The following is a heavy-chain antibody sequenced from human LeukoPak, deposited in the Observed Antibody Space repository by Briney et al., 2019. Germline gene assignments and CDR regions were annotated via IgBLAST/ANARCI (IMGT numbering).Heavy chain of an antibody. V-gene: IGHV3-74*01. D-gene: IGHD3-10*01. CDR3: AREGGSGRSCDY. J-gene: IGHJ4*02. CDR2: IKSDGIST. Sequence: GGSLRLSCAASGFTFSSYWMHWVRQAPGKGLVWDSRIKSDGISTTYADSVKGRFTISRGNAKNTLYLQMNSLRAEDTAVYYCAREGGSGRSCDYWGQGTLVTVSS. CDR1: GFTFSSYW.